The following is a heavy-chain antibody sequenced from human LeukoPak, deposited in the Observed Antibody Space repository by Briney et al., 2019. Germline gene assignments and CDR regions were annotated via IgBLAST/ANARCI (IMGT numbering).Heavy chain of an antibody. J-gene: IGHJ6*03. CDR3: ARAYSGRYGLGYYYMDV. D-gene: IGHD1-26*01. CDR1: GFTFSTFA. Sequence: GGSLRLSCAASGFTFSTFAMLWVRQPPGKGLEWVSSIFPSGGEIHYADSVKGRFTISRDNAKNSLYLQMNSLRAEDTAVYYCARAYSGRYGLGYYYMDVWGKGTTVTISS. CDR2: IFPSGGEI. V-gene: IGHV3-21*01.